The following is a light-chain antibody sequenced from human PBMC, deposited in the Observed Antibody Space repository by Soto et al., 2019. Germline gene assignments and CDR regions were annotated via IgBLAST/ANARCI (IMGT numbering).Light chain of an antibody. V-gene: IGKV1-5*03. J-gene: IGKJ1*01. CDR1: QNINTW. CDR2: KAS. Sequence: DIQMTQTPSSVSASVGGRVTMSCRASQNINTWLAWYQQKPGKAPKLLILKASSLESGVPSRFSGSGSGTEFTLTISSLQPDDLATYYCQQYNNYFWAFGQGTKVDI. CDR3: QQYNNYFWA.